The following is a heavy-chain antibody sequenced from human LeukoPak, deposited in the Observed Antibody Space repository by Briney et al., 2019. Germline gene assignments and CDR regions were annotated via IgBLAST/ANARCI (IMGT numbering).Heavy chain of an antibody. J-gene: IGHJ4*02. CDR2: ISYGGSDK. CDR3: ARGKVVTTIRAASY. CDR1: GFTFSRYA. V-gene: IGHV3-30*04. D-gene: IGHD2-21*02. Sequence: GGSLRLSCAASGFTFSRYAMHWVRQAPGKGLEWVAVISYGGSDKYYADSVKGRFTISRDSAKNTPYLEMNSLRAEDTAVYYCARGKVVTTIRAASYWGQGTLVTVSS.